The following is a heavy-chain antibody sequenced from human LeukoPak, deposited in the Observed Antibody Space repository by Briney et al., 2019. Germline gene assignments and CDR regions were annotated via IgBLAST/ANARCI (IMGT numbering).Heavy chain of an antibody. CDR3: AKGLDGSGSYSPLDY. CDR1: GFTFDDYA. J-gene: IGHJ4*02. CDR2: ISGSGDYK. Sequence: PGGSLRLSCAASGFTFDDYAMSWVRQAPGKGLEWVSSISGSGDYKYYADSVKGRFTVSRDNSKNTLYLQMNSLRAEDTALYYCAKGLDGSGSYSPLDYWGQGTLVTVSS. D-gene: IGHD3-10*01. V-gene: IGHV3-23*01.